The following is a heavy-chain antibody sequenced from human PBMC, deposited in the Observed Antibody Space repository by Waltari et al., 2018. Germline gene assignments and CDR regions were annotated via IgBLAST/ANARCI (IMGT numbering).Heavy chain of an antibody. CDR2: IFYSGSS. Sequence: QVHLQESGPGLVKPSQTLSLTFTVSGGSISSGDYYWSCIRQPPGTGLEWIGFIFYSGSSDYNPTLTSRVTITVDTAKTQFHLKLRSVTVADTAVYVCARDAKAVTDTFDYWGQGTLVTVSS. D-gene: IGHD1-20*01. V-gene: IGHV4-30-4*08. CDR1: GGSISSGDYY. J-gene: IGHJ4*02. CDR3: ARDAKAVTDTFDY.